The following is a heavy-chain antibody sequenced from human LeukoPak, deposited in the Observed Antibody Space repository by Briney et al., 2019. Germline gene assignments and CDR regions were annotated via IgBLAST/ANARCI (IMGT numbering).Heavy chain of an antibody. Sequence: PGGSLRLSCAASGFTFSDYYMSWIRQAPGKGLEWVSYISSSSSYTSYADSVKGRFTISRDNAKNSLYLQMNSLRAEDTAVYYCARTATVTTIDYWGQGTLVTVSS. CDR3: ARTATVTTIDY. V-gene: IGHV3-11*06. J-gene: IGHJ4*02. CDR2: ISSSSSYT. CDR1: GFTFSDYY. D-gene: IGHD4-17*01.